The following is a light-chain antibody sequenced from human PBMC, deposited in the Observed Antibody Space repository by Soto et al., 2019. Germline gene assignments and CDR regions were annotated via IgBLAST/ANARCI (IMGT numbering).Light chain of an antibody. V-gene: IGLV2-8*01. CDR2: EVN. J-gene: IGLJ3*02. CDR3: SSYAGSNNLV. Sequence: QSALTQPPSASGSPGQSVPISCTGTSSDIGGYDYVSWYQQHPGKAPKLIIYEVNKRPSGVPDRFSGSKFGNTASLTVSGLQAEDEADYYCSSYAGSNNLVFAGGTKVTVL. CDR1: SSDIGGYDY.